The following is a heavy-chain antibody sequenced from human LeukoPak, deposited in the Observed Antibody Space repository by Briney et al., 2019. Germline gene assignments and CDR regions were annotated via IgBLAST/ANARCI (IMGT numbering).Heavy chain of an antibody. V-gene: IGHV4-34*01. CDR3: ARGRTGTVTLYYFDY. Sequence: SETLSLTCAVYGGSFSGYYWSWIRQPPGKGPEWIGEINHSGSTNYNPSLKSRVTISVDTSKNQFSLKLSSVTAADTAVYYCARGRTGTVTLYYFDYWGQGTLVTVSS. CDR1: GGSFSGYY. CDR2: INHSGST. D-gene: IGHD4-17*01. J-gene: IGHJ4*02.